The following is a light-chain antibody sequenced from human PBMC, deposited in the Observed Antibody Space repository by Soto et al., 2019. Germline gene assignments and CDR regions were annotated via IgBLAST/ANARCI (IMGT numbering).Light chain of an antibody. CDR3: QQYGTASIYT. CDR2: GAS. CDR1: QSVSSSY. V-gene: IGKV3-20*01. Sequence: IVWTQSPGTLSLSPGERATLSCRASQSVSSSYLAWYKQKPGQAPRLLIYGASSRDTGISSRFSGIGAGTDVTLAIFSLAPEGFTVYYFQQYGTASIYTFGPGTKVDIK. J-gene: IGKJ3*01.